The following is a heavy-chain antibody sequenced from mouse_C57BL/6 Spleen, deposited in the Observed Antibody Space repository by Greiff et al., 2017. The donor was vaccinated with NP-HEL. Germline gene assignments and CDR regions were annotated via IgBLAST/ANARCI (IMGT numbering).Heavy chain of an antibody. V-gene: IGHV5-17*01. CDR1: GFTFSDYG. CDR3: ARAGVYYYGSSPAMDY. Sequence: DVQLVESGGGLVKPGGSLKLSCAASGFTFSDYGMHWVRQAPEKGLEWVAYISSGSSTIYYADTVKGRFTISRDNAKNTLFLQMTSLRSEDTAMYYCARAGVYYYGSSPAMDYWGQGTSVTVSS. CDR2: ISSGSSTI. J-gene: IGHJ4*01. D-gene: IGHD1-1*01.